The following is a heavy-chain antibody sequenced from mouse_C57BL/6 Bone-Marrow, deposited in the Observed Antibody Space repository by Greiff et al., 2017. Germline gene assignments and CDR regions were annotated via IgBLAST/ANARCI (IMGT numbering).Heavy chain of an antibody. D-gene: IGHD1-1*01. Sequence: VQLQQSGAELARPGASVKLSCKASGYTFTSYGISWVKQRTGQGLEWIGEIYPRSGNTYYNEKFKGKATLTADKSSSTAYMELRSLTSEDSAVYFCARGKYYGSSRGYYAMDYWGQGTSVTVSS. CDR3: ARGKYYGSSRGYYAMDY. V-gene: IGHV1-81*01. CDR1: GYTFTSYG. J-gene: IGHJ4*01. CDR2: IYPRSGNT.